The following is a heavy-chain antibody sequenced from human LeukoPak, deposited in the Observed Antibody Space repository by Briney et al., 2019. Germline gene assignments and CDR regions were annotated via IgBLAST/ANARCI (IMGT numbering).Heavy chain of an antibody. CDR2: IYTSGST. J-gene: IGHJ6*03. CDR1: GGSISTYY. Sequence: PSEILSLTCTVSGGSISTYYWSWIRQPAGKGLEWIGRIYTSGSTNYNPSLKSRVTISVDTSKNQFSLKLSSVTAADTAVYYCARDLKGIAAAGFYYYYYMDVWGKGTTVTVSS. D-gene: IGHD6-13*01. CDR3: ARDLKGIAAAGFYYYYYMDV. V-gene: IGHV4-4*07.